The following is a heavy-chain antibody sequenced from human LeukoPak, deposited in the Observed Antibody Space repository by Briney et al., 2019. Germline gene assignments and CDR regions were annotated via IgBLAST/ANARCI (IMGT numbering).Heavy chain of an antibody. CDR1: GFTFSSYA. CDR3: AKEWRVAAGIYYFDY. V-gene: IGHV3-23*01. Sequence: GGSLRLSCAVSGFTFSSYAMSWVRQAPGKGLEWVSSISGSGGSTFYADSVKGRFTISKDNSRNTLFLHMNSLGGEDTAVYYCAKEWRVAAGIYYFDYWGQGTLVTVSS. D-gene: IGHD6-13*01. CDR2: ISGSGGST. J-gene: IGHJ4*02.